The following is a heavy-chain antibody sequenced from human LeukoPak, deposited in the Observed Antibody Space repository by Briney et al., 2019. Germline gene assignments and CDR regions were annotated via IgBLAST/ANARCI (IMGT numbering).Heavy chain of an antibody. CDR1: GGTFSSYA. D-gene: IGHD2-2*01. CDR3: ARVPGFDIVVVPDAYKYFDP. V-gene: IGHV1-69*15. Sequence: GSSVKVSCKASGGTFSSYAISWVRQAPGQGLEWMGRIIPIFGTANYAQKFQGRATITADESTRTAYMELSSLTSDDTAVYYCARVPGFDIVVVPDAYKYFDPWGQGTLVTVSS. CDR2: IIPIFGTA. J-gene: IGHJ5*02.